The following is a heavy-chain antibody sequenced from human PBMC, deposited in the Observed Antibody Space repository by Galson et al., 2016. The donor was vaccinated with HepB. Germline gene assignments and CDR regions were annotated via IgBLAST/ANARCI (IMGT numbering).Heavy chain of an antibody. CDR2: INAANGNT. D-gene: IGHD2-15*01. Sequence: SVKVSCKASGYTFTTCAMHWVRQAPGQRLEWMGWINAANGNTKYSQKFQGRLTITRDTSASTAYMELSSLRSEDTAVYYCARDPTLSYCSGGSCYYYYGMDVWGQGTTVTVSS. V-gene: IGHV1-3*01. CDR1: GYTFTTCA. CDR3: ARDPTLSYCSGGSCYYYYGMDV. J-gene: IGHJ6*02.